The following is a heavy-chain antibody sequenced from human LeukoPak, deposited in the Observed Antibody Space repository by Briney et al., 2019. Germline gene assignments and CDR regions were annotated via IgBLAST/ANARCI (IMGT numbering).Heavy chain of an antibody. CDR1: GGTFSSYA. D-gene: IGHD2-15*01. CDR3: ARSGDPSYCSGGSCWFDP. V-gene: IGHV1-2*02. Sequence: ASVKVSCKASGGTFSSYAITWVRQAPGQGLEWMGWINPNSGGTNYAQKFQGRDTMTRDTSISTAYMELSRLRSDDTAVYYCARSGDPSYCSGGSCWFDPWGQGTLVTVSS. J-gene: IGHJ5*02. CDR2: INPNSGGT.